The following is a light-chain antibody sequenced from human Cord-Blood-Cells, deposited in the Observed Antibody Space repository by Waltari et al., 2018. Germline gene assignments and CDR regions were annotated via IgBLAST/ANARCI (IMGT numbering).Light chain of an antibody. CDR1: QSVLYRSNNKNY. V-gene: IGKV4-1*01. CDR3: QQYYSTPRT. Sequence: DIVLTQSPASLAVSLGERATINCKPSQSVLYRSNNKNYLAWYQQKPGQPPKLLIYWASTRESGVPDRFSGSGSGTDFTLTISSLQAEDVAVYYCQQYYSTPRTFGPGTKVDIK. CDR2: WAS. J-gene: IGKJ3*01.